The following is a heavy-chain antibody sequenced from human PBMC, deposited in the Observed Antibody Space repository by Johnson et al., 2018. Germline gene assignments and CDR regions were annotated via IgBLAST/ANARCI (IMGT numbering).Heavy chain of an antibody. CDR3: AKRRDDYNTRAAFAI. Sequence: VQLVQSGGGLVQPGGSLRLSCAASGFTFSSYWMSWVRQAPGKGLEWVANIKQDGNEKYYVDSVKGRFTISRDNAKNSLYLKMNSLRAEDTAVYYCAKRRDDYNTRAAFAIWGQGTMVTVSS. D-gene: IGHD5-24*01. V-gene: IGHV3-7*01. CDR2: IKQDGNEK. J-gene: IGHJ3*02. CDR1: GFTFSSYW.